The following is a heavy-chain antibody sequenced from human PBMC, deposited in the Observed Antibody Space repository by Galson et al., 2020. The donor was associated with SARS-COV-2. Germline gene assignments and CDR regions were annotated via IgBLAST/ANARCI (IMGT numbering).Heavy chain of an antibody. V-gene: IGHV1-24*01. CDR3: ATSTPLAYPPLSINWFDP. CDR2: FDPEDGET. CDR1: GYTLTELS. Sequence: ASVKVSCKVSGYTLTELSMHWVRQAPGKGLEWMGGFDPEDGETIYAQKFQGRVTMTEDTSTDTAYMELSSLRSEDTAVYYCATSTPLAYPPLSINWFDPWGQGTLVTVSS. J-gene: IGHJ5*02. D-gene: IGHD2-15*01.